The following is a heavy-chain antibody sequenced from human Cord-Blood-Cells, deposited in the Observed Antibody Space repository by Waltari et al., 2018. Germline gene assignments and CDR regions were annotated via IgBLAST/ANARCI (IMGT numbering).Heavy chain of an antibody. CDR2: IDYSGST. V-gene: IGHV4-31*03. J-gene: IGHJ2*01. Sequence: QVQLQESGPGLVKPSQTLSLTCTVSGGSISSGGYYWSWIRQHPGKGLEWIGYIDYSGSTYYNPSLKSRFTIAVDTSKNQFSLKLSSVTAADTAVYYCARGMVGNFDLWGRGTLVTVSS. D-gene: IGHD2-15*01. CDR3: ARGMVGNFDL. CDR1: GGSISSGGYY.